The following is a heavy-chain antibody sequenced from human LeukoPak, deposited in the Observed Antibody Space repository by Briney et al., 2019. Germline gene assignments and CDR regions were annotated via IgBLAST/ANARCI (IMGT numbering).Heavy chain of an antibody. CDR3: AKVPTIFGAFDY. Sequence: GRSLRLSCAASALAFISYAMSWVRQAPGEGLEWVSAISGSGGSTYHADSVKGRFTISRDNSKNTLYLQMNSLRAEDTAVYYCAKVPTIFGAFDYWGQGTLVTVSS. D-gene: IGHD3-3*01. J-gene: IGHJ4*02. V-gene: IGHV3-23*01. CDR1: ALAFISYA. CDR2: ISGSGGST.